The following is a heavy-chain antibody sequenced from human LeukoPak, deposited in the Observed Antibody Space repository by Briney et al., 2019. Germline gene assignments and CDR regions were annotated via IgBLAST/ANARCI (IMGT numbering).Heavy chain of an antibody. CDR3: ARVGSSSSLGFDY. V-gene: IGHV3-30*03. CDR2: ISYDGSDK. Sequence: AGGSLRLSCAASGFTFSSYGMHWVRQAPGKGLEWVAVISYDGSDKYYADSVKGRFTISRDISKNTLYLEMSSLRAEDTTVYYCARVGSSSSLGFDYWGQGTLVTVSS. CDR1: GFTFSSYG. D-gene: IGHD6-6*01. J-gene: IGHJ4*02.